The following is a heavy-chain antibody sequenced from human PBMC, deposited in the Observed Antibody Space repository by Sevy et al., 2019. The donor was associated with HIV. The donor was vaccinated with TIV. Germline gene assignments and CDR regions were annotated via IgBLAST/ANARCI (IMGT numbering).Heavy chain of an antibody. Sequence: ASVKVSCKVSGYTLTQLSMNWVRQAPGKGLEWMGSFDPEDGETIYAQKFQGRVTMTEDTSTDTAYMELNSLNSEDTAMYYCATTKDYYDSSGYPFDYWGQGTQVTVSS. D-gene: IGHD3-22*01. J-gene: IGHJ4*02. V-gene: IGHV1-24*01. CDR3: ATTKDYYDSSGYPFDY. CDR2: FDPEDGET. CDR1: GYTLTQLS.